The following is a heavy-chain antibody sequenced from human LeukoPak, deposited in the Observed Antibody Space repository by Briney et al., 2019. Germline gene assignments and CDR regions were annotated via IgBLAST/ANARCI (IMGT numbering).Heavy chain of an antibody. J-gene: IGHJ3*02. Sequence: PSETLSLTCAVYGGSFSGYYWSWIRQPAGKGLEWIGRIYTSGSTNYNPSLKSRVTISVDTSKNQFSLKLSSVTAADTAVYYCARPGLGADAFDIWGQGTMVTVSS. CDR1: GGSFSGYY. CDR2: IYTSGST. CDR3: ARPGLGADAFDI. D-gene: IGHD3-10*01. V-gene: IGHV4-59*10.